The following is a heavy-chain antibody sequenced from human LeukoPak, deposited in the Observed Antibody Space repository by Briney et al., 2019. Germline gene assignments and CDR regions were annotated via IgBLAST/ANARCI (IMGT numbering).Heavy chain of an antibody. Sequence: ASVKVSCKASGYTFTSYGISWVRQAPGQGLEWMGIINPRSGSTSYPQKFQGRVTMTRDTSTSTVYMELSSLRSEDTAVYYCARDPGLTDNYYYMDVWGKGTTVTVSS. CDR2: INPRSGST. V-gene: IGHV1-46*01. J-gene: IGHJ6*03. CDR3: ARDPGLTDNYYYMDV. D-gene: IGHD3/OR15-3a*01. CDR1: GYTFTSYG.